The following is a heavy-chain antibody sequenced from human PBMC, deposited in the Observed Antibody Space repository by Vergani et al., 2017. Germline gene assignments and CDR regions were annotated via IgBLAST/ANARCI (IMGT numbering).Heavy chain of an antibody. CDR1: GFTFSSSV. CDR3: AKGITMVRGLINYYYYGLDV. Sequence: EVQLLESGGGLVQPGGSLRLSCAASGFTFSSSVMSWVRQAPGKGLEWVSAITGSGGSTYYADSVRGRFTISRDNSKNTLYLQMNSVRDEDTAVYYCAKGITMVRGLINYYYYGLDVWGQGTTVTVSS. J-gene: IGHJ6*02. CDR2: ITGSGGST. V-gene: IGHV3-23*01. D-gene: IGHD3-10*01.